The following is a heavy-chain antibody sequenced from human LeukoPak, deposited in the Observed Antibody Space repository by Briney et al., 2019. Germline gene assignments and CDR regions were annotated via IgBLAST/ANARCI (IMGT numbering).Heavy chain of an antibody. CDR1: GFTFSSYW. D-gene: IGHD3-22*01. CDR3: ARVGSTDSPHAFDI. V-gene: IGHV3-74*01. J-gene: IGHJ3*02. Sequence: GGSLRVSCAASGFTFSSYWMDWVRQAPGKGLVWVSGISSDGSRTRYAESVKGRFTISRDNAKNTLYLQMNSLRAEDTAVYYCARVGSTDSPHAFDIWGQGTMVTVSS. CDR2: ISSDGSRT.